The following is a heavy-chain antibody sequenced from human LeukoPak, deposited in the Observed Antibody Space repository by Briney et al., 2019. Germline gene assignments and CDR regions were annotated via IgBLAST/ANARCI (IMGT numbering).Heavy chain of an antibody. CDR1: GGSISSSSYY. CDR3: AGDSHNSSVLGDWFDP. CDR2: IYYSGST. Sequence: SETLSLTCTVSGGSISSSSYYWGWIRPPPGKGLEWIGNIYYSGSTYYNPSLKSRVTISVDTSQNQLSLKLSSVTAADTAVYYCAGDSHNSSVLGDWFDPWGQGTLVTVSS. V-gene: IGHV4-39*07. D-gene: IGHD6-19*01. J-gene: IGHJ5*02.